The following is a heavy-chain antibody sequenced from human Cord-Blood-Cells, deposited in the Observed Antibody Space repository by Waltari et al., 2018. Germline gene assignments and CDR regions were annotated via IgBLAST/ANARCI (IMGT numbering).Heavy chain of an antibody. Sequence: QMQLVQSGPEVKKPGTSVKVSCKASGFTFTSSAVQWVRQARGQRLEWIGWIVVGSGNTNYAQKFQERVTITRDMSTSTAYMELSSLRSEDTAVYYCAAGIDGYDYYYYYGMDVWGQGTTVTVSS. V-gene: IGHV1-58*01. CDR3: AAGIDGYDYYYYYGMDV. J-gene: IGHJ6*02. D-gene: IGHD5-12*01. CDR2: IVVGSGNT. CDR1: GFTFTSSA.